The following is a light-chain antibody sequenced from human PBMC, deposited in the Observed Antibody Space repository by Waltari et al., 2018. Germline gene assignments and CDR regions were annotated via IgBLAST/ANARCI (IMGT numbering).Light chain of an antibody. CDR2: AAS. Sequence: DIQMTQSPASLSASVGDRVTITCRASKSIGSDLNWYQQKPGKAPKFLIFAASSLQSGVPSRFSGSGSGTDFTLSIISLQPEDFSTYYCQHSYSTPYSFGQGTKWEIK. CDR1: KSIGSD. V-gene: IGKV1-39*01. J-gene: IGKJ2*03. CDR3: QHSYSTPYS.